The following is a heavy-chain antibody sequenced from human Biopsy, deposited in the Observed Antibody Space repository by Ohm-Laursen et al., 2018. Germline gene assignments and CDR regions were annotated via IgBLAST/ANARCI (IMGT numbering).Heavy chain of an antibody. CDR3: ARMDCSGGSCHYYSYGMDV. Sequence: GTLSLTCIVSGVSITAYYWSWIRQPPGKGLECIGNIHHSGSTNYNPSLKSRLTISVDTSKNQFSLKLSSVTAADTAVYYCARMDCSGGSCHYYSYGMDVWGQGTTVTVPS. V-gene: IGHV4-4*09. CDR2: IHHSGST. D-gene: IGHD2-15*01. CDR1: GVSITAYY. J-gene: IGHJ6*02.